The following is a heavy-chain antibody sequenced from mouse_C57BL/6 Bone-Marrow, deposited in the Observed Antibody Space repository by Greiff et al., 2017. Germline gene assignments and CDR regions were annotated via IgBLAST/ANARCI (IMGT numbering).Heavy chain of an antibody. V-gene: IGHV1-43*01. CDR2: INPSTGGT. CDR3: ARSEIYPGAD. Sequence: EVQLQQSGPELVKPGASVKISCKASGYSFTGYYMHWVKQSSEKSLEWIGEINPSTGGTSYNQKFKGKATLTVDKSSSTAYMQLKSLTSEDSAVYYCARSEIYPGADWGQGTLVTVSA. CDR1: GYSFTGYY. J-gene: IGHJ3*01.